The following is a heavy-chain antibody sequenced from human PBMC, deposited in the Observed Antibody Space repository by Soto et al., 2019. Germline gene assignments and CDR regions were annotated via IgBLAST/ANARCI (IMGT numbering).Heavy chain of an antibody. CDR3: ARDLSDDFLSGFRYYYGMDV. Sequence: HPGGSLRLSCAASGFTFSSYGMHWVRQAPGKGLEWVAVIWYDGSNKYYADSVKGRFTISRDNSKNTLYLQMNSLRAEDTAVYYCARDLSDDFLSGFRYYYGMDVWGQGTTVTVSS. CDR1: GFTFSSYG. CDR2: IWYDGSNK. J-gene: IGHJ6*02. D-gene: IGHD3-3*01. V-gene: IGHV3-33*01.